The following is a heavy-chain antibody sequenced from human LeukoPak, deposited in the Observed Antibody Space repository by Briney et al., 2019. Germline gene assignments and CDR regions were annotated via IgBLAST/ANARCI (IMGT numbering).Heavy chain of an antibody. Sequence: GGSLRLSCAASGFTFSTYAMTWVRQAPGKGLEWVSAISGSGGKTYYPDSVKGRFTVSRDNSQSTLYLQITSLRAEDTAVYYCAMTLVGATSGPDCYLASWGQGTLVTVSS. CDR1: GFTFSTYA. D-gene: IGHD4/OR15-4a*01. J-gene: IGHJ4*02. V-gene: IGHV3-23*01. CDR2: ISGSGGKT. CDR3: AMTLVGATSGPDCYLAS.